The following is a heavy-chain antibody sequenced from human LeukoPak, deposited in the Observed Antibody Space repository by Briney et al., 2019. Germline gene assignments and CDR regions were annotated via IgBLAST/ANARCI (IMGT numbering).Heavy chain of an antibody. CDR2: IYHSGST. J-gene: IGHJ5*02. V-gene: IGHV4-30-2*01. Sequence: PSETLSLTCAVSGGSISSGGYSWSWIRQPPGKGLEWIGYIYHSGSTYYNPSLKSRVTISLDRSKNQFSLKLSSVTAADTAVYYCARGRSDFWSGYYPTFDPWGQGTLVTVSS. CDR1: GGSISSGGYS. CDR3: ARGRSDFWSGYYPTFDP. D-gene: IGHD3-3*01.